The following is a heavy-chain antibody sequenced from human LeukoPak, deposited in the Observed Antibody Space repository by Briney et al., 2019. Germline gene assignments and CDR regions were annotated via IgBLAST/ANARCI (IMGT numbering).Heavy chain of an antibody. CDR1: GGSFSGYY. J-gene: IGHJ4*02. CDR2: INHSGST. V-gene: IGHV4-34*01. Sequence: PSETLSLTCAVYGGSFSGYYWSWIRHPPGKGREWRGEINHSGSTNYNPSLKSRVTISVHTSKNQFSLKLSSVSAADTAVYYCARAPFDYWGQGTLATVSS. CDR3: ARAPFDY.